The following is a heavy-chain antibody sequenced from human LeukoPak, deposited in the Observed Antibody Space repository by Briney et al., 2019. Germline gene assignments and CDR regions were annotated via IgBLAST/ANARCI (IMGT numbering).Heavy chain of an antibody. CDR2: IWYDGSNK. CDR3: ARPDCSSTSCSLIDY. D-gene: IGHD2-2*01. J-gene: IGHJ4*02. Sequence: GGSLRLSCIPSGFTFNSYAMFWVRQAPGKGLEWVSLIWYDGSNKYYADSVKGRFTISRDNSKNTLYLQMNSLRAEDTAVYYCARPDCSSTSCSLIDYWGQGTLVTVSS. V-gene: IGHV3-33*07. CDR1: GFTFNSYA.